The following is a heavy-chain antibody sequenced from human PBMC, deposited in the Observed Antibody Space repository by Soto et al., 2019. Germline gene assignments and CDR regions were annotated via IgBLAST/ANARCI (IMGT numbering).Heavy chain of an antibody. Sequence: QVQLVQSGAEVKKPGASVKVSCKASGYTFTSYAMHWVRQAPGQRLEWMGWINAGNGNTKYSQKFPGRVTITRDTSASTAYMELSSLRSEDTAVYYCARASGGYNGYGDVWGQGTLVTVSS. J-gene: IGHJ4*02. D-gene: IGHD5-12*01. V-gene: IGHV1-3*01. CDR3: ARASGGYNGYGDV. CDR2: INAGNGNT. CDR1: GYTFTSYA.